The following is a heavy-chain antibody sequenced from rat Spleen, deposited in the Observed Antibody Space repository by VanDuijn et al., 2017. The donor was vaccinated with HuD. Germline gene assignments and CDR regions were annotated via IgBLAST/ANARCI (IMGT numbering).Heavy chain of an antibody. J-gene: IGHJ2*01. Sequence: EVQLVESGGGLVQPGRSLKLSCAASGFTFSDYYMAWVRQTPKKGLEWVASISYEGSGTYYGDSVKGRCTISRDNAKSTLYLQMNSLRSEDTATYYCARLEGSFDYWGPGVMVTVSS. CDR1: GFTFSDYY. D-gene: IGHD1-11*01. CDR2: ISYEGSGT. CDR3: ARLEGSFDY. V-gene: IGHV5-22*01.